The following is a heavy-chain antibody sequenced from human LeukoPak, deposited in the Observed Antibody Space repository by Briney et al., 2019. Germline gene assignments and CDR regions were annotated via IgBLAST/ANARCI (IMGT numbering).Heavy chain of an antibody. CDR2: IYYSGST. V-gene: IGHV4-38-2*02. D-gene: IGHD2-21*02. CDR3: ARAVVTAIPDY. J-gene: IGHJ4*02. CDR1: GYSISSGYY. Sequence: SETLSLTCTVSGYSISSGYYWGWLRQPPGRGLEWIGYIYYSGSTNYNPSLKSRVTISVDTSKNQFSLKLSSVTAADTAVYYCARAVVTAIPDYWGQGTLVTVSS.